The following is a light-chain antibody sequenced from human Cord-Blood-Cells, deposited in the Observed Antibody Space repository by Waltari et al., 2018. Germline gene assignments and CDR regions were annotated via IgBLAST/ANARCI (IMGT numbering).Light chain of an antibody. Sequence: DIQMTQSPSSLSASVGDRVTITCQASQDISNYLNCYQQKPGKAPKLLIYDASNLETGVPSRFSGSGSGTDFTFTISSLQPEDIATYYCQQYDNLLSLTFGGGTKVEIK. J-gene: IGKJ4*01. CDR2: DAS. CDR3: QQYDNLLSLT. V-gene: IGKV1-33*01. CDR1: QDISNY.